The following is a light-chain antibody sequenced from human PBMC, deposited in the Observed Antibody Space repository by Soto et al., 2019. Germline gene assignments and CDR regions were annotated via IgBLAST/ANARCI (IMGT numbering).Light chain of an antibody. Sequence: QLVLTQPPSASGTPGQRVIISCSGSSSNIGSNTVNWYQHLPGTAPKLLIYTNNQRPSGVPDRFSGSKSGTSASLAISGLQSGDEADYYCVTWDDSLNGYVFGPGTKLTVL. J-gene: IGLJ1*01. CDR3: VTWDDSLNGYV. CDR2: TNN. V-gene: IGLV1-44*01. CDR1: SSNIGSNT.